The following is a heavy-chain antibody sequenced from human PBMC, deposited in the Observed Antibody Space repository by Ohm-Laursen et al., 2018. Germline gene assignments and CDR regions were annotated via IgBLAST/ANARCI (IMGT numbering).Heavy chain of an antibody. J-gene: IGHJ5*02. CDR3: AKSTTVYNWFDP. CDR1: GFTFSSYA. Sequence: SLRLSCAASGFTFSSYAMSWVRQAPGKGLEWVSAISGSGGSTYYADSVKGRFTISRDNSKNTLYLQMNSLRAEDTAVYYCAKSTTVYNWFDPWGQGTLVTVSS. D-gene: IGHD4-11*01. CDR2: ISGSGGST. V-gene: IGHV3-23*01.